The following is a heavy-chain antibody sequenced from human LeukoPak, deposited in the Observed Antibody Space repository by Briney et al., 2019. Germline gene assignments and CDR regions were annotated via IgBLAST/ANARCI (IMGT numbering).Heavy chain of an antibody. D-gene: IGHD2-15*01. V-gene: IGHV3-53*01. CDR2: FYSGGST. CDR1: GFTVSSNY. J-gene: IGHJ4*02. Sequence: PGGSLRLSCAASGFTVSSNYMSWVRQAPGKGLEWVSVFYSGGSTYYADSVKGRFTISRDNSKNTLYLQMNSLRAEDTAVYYCARYCSGGSCYSVFDYWGQGTLDTVSS. CDR3: ARYCSGGSCYSVFDY.